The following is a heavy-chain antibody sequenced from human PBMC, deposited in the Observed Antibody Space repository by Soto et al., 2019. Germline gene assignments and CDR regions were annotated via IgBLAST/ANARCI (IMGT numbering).Heavy chain of an antibody. D-gene: IGHD2-15*01. CDR1: GGSISSGGYY. CDR2: IYYSGST. CDR3: ARVSRTPKYCSGGSCYSWIFDY. V-gene: IGHV4-31*03. Sequence: SETLSLTCTVSGGSISSGGYYWSWIRQHPGKGLEWIGYIYYSGSTYYNPSLKSRVTISVDRSKNQFSLKLSSVAAADTAVYYCARVSRTPKYCSGGSCYSWIFDYWGQGTLVTVSS. J-gene: IGHJ4*02.